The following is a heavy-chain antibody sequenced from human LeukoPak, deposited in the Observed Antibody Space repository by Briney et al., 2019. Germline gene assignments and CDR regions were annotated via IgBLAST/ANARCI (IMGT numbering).Heavy chain of an antibody. CDR1: GFTFSSYA. CDR2: ISVSGGTT. V-gene: IGHV3-23*01. J-gene: IGHJ4*02. CDR3: AKPYDTSDNYWAPFDY. D-gene: IGHD3-22*01. Sequence: PGGSLRLSCAASGFTFSSYAMSWVRQAPGKGLEWVSAISVSGGTTYYADSVKGRFTISRDNSKNTLYLQMNSLRAEDTAVYYCAKPYDTSDNYWAPFDYWGQGTLVTVSS.